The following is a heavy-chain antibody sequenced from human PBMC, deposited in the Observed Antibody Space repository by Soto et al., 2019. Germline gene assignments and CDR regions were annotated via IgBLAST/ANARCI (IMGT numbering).Heavy chain of an antibody. CDR3: ARETYYYDSSGYYFDY. V-gene: IGHV3-33*01. J-gene: IGHJ4*02. D-gene: IGHD3-22*01. CDR1: GFTFSSYG. CDR2: IWDDGSNK. Sequence: QVQLVESGGGVVQPGRSLRLSCAASGFTFSSYGMHWVRQAPGKGLEWVAVIWDDGSNKYYADSVKGRFTISRDNSKNTLYLQMNSLRAEDTAVYYCARETYYYDSSGYYFDYWGQGTLVTVSS.